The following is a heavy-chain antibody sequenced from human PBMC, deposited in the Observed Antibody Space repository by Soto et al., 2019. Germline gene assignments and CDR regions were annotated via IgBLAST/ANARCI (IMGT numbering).Heavy chain of an antibody. V-gene: IGHV3-30*18. CDR3: AKDNGSGCDWLRVGDASEI. CDR1: GFTFSSYG. CDR2: ISYDGSNK. J-gene: IGHJ3*02. D-gene: IGHD5-12*01. Sequence: QVQLVESGGGVVQPGRSLRLSCAASGFTFSSYGMHWVRQAPGKGLEWVAVISYDGSNKYYADSVKGRLTISRDNSKNTLYLQMNSLRGEDKAVYYCAKDNGSGCDWLRVGDASEIWGQGTMVTVSS.